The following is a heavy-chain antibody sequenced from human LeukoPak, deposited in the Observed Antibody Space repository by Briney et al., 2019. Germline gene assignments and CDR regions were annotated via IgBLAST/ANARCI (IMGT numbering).Heavy chain of an antibody. CDR1: GGSISSGGYC. J-gene: IGHJ4*02. V-gene: IGHV4-31*03. CDR2: IYDSGST. Sequence: SQTLSLTCTVSGGSISSGGYCWSCIRQHPGKGLEWIGYIYDSGSTYYNPSLKSRVTISVDTSKNQFSLKLSSVTAADTAVYYCARGHYGDSWGQGTLVTVSS. CDR3: ARGHYGDS.